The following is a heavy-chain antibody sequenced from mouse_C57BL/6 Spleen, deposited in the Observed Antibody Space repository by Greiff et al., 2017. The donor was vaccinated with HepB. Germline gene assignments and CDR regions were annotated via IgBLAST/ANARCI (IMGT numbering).Heavy chain of an antibody. D-gene: IGHD2-2*01. Sequence: VQLQHSGPELVKPGASVKIPCKASGYTFTDYNMDWVKQSHGKSLEWIGDINPNNGGTIYNQKFKGKATLTVDKSSSTADMELRSLTSEDTAVYYCASSRVTMDYWGQGTSVTVSS. CDR3: ASSRVTMDY. CDR1: GYTFTDYN. CDR2: INPNNGGT. J-gene: IGHJ4*01. V-gene: IGHV1-18*01.